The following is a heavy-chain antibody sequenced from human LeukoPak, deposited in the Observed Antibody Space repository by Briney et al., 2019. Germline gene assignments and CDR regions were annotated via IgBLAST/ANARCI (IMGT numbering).Heavy chain of an antibody. CDR3: AREWGYSYGSQNYYYYYMDV. Sequence: SVKVSCKASGGTFSSYAISWVRQAPGQGLEWMGGIIPIFGTANYAQKFQGRVTITTDESTSTAYMELSSLRSENTAVYYCAREWGYSYGSQNYYYYYMDVWGKGTTVTVSS. D-gene: IGHD5-18*01. CDR1: GGTFSSYA. J-gene: IGHJ6*03. V-gene: IGHV1-69*05. CDR2: IIPIFGTA.